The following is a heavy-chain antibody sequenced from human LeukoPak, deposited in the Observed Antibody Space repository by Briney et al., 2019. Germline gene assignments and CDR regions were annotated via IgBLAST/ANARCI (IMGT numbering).Heavy chain of an antibody. CDR3: ARLVVVPAGDAFDL. CDR2: IYYSGST. J-gene: IGHJ3*01. V-gene: IGHV4-39*07. Sequence: SETLSLTCTVSGGSISSSSYYWGWIRQPPGKGLEWIGCIYYSGSTNYNPSLKSRVTISLDTSKNQFSLKLSSLTAADTAVYYCARLVVVPAGDAFDLWGQGSMVTVSS. D-gene: IGHD2-15*01. CDR1: GGSISSSSYY.